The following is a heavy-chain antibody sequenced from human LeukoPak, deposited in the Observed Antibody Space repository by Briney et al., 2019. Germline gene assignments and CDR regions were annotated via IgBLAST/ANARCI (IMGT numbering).Heavy chain of an antibody. D-gene: IGHD4-11*01. CDR2: IRYDGSNK. CDR3: AKAGEGRNSNYAYYYYYMDV. V-gene: IGHV3-30*02. Sequence: PGGSLRLSCAASGFTFSTYGMHWVRQAPGKGLEWVAFIRYDGSNKYYADYVKGRFTISRDNSKNTLYLQMNTLRAEDTAVYYCAKAGEGRNSNYAYYYYYMDVWGKGTTVTVSS. J-gene: IGHJ6*03. CDR1: GFTFSTYG.